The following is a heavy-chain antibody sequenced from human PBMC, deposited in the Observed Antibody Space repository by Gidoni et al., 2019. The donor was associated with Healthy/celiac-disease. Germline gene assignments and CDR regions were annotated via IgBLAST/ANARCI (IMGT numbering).Heavy chain of an antibody. Sequence: QVTLKESGPVLVKPTETLTLTCTVAGFALSNARMGVSWIRQPPGKALEWLPHSFSTDEKSSSTSRKSRLTISKDTSNSQVVLTMTNMDPVDTATYYCARIPERLWFGELFGFDYWGQGTLVTVSS. CDR2: SFSTDEK. CDR3: ARIPERLWFGELFGFDY. CDR1: GFALSNARMG. V-gene: IGHV2-26*01. J-gene: IGHJ4*02. D-gene: IGHD3-10*01.